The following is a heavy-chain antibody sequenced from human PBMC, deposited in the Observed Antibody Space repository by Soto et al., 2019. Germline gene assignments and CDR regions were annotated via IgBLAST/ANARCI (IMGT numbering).Heavy chain of an antibody. V-gene: IGHV4-39*01. CDR2: IYYSGAT. Sequence: QLQLQESGPGLVKPSETLSLACTVSGGSISSNSYYWDWIRQPPGKGLEWIGSIYYSGATYHNPSLQSRVTISVDTSKNQFSLHLSSVTAADTAVYYCARHAAYDSVWGKSDGSDYWGQGTLVTVSS. CDR3: ARHAAYDSVWGKSDGSDY. D-gene: IGHD3-16*01. J-gene: IGHJ4*02. CDR1: GGSISSNSYY.